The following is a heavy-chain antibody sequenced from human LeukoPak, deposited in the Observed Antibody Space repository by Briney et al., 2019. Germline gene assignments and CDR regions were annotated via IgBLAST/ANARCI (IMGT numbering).Heavy chain of an antibody. CDR2: ISSDGSDK. CDR1: GFTFSTYG. J-gene: IGHJ4*02. D-gene: IGHD6-13*01. CDR3: ANSHSNIWYYFDY. V-gene: IGHV3-30*18. Sequence: GRSLRLSCAASGFTFSTYGMHWVRQAPGKGLEWVALISSDGSDKYYADSVKGRFTISRDNSNNTLYLQMNSLRAEDTAVYYCANSHSNIWYYFDYWGQGTLFAVSS.